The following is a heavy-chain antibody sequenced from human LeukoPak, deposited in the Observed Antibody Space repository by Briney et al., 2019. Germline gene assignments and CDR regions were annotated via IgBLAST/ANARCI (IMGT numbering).Heavy chain of an antibody. J-gene: IGHJ3*01. V-gene: IGHV4-4*09. CDR1: GGSINNYY. CDR3: ARLTEYQLTYRFYGFDY. Sequence: SETLSLTCAVSGGSINNYYWSWIRQPPGKGLEWIGYISATGSTNYNPSLKSRVTISIDTSKKQFSLNMNSVPAADTAVYHCARLTEYQLTYRFYGFDYWGQGTRVTVS. CDR2: ISATGST. D-gene: IGHD3-16*02.